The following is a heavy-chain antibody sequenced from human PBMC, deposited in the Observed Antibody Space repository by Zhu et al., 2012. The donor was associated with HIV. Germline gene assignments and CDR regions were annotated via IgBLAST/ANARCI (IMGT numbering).Heavy chain of an antibody. D-gene: IGHD6-19*01. CDR2: IYNSGA. Sequence: QVQLQESGPGLVKPSETLSLSCSVSGGSISNYYWSWIRQPPGKGLEWIGYIYNSGANYNPSLKSRVTISAETSKNQFSLKMSSVTAADTAVYYCARWSQWLVRDDWYFDLWGRGTLVTVSS. CDR1: GGSISNYY. V-gene: IGHV4-4*09. J-gene: IGHJ2*01. CDR3: ARWSQWLVRDDWYFDL.